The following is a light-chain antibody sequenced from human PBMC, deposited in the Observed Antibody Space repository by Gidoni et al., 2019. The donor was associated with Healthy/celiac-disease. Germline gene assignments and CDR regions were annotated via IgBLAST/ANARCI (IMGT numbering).Light chain of an antibody. CDR2: DAS. CDR3: QQYNSYLGT. V-gene: IGKV1-5*01. J-gene: IGKJ1*01. Sequence: DIQMTQSPSTLSASLGDRVTITCRDSQSISSWLAWYQQKPGKAPKLLIYDASSLESVVPSRFSGSGSGTEFPLTISSLQPDDSATYYCQQYNSYLGTFGQGTKVEIK. CDR1: QSISSW.